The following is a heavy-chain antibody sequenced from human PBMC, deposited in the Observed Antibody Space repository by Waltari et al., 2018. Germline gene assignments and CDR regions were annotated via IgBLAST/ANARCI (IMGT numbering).Heavy chain of an antibody. CDR3: ATAFMVSTAYTDC. CDR2: FDPEDDET. D-gene: IGHD2-21*01. V-gene: IGHV1-24*01. Sequence: ELSMDWGRQAPGKGLEWMGGFDPEDDETIYAQNFQGRVTMTEDTSTDTAYMELSSLRSEDTAVYYCATAFMVSTAYTDCWGQGTLVTVSS. CDR1: ELS. J-gene: IGHJ4*02.